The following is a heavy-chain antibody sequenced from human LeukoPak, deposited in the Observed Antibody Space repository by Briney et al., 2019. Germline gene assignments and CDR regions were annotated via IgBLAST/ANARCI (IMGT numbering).Heavy chain of an antibody. CDR1: GFTFSDFP. J-gene: IGHJ4*02. Sequence: GGSLRLSCAASGFTFSDFPMIWVRQAPGKGLEWVAFIRYDGSNKFYADSVKGRFTISRDNPRNTLYLQMHSLRAEDKAMYHCAKEWELTYWGQGTLVTVSS. CDR3: AKEWELTY. CDR2: IRYDGSNK. V-gene: IGHV3-30*02. D-gene: IGHD1-26*01.